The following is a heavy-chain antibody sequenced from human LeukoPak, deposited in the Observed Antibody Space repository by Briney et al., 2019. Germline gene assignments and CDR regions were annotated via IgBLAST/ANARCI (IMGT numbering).Heavy chain of an antibody. CDR1: GGTFSSYA. CDR2: IIPILGIA. J-gene: IGHJ4*02. D-gene: IGHD4-23*01. V-gene: IGHV1-69*04. CDR3: ARDLSYGGNSGGGY. Sequence: ASVKVSCKASGGTFSSYAISWVRQAPGQGLEWMGRIIPILGIANYAQKLQGRVTMTTDTSTSTAYMELRSLRSDDTAVYYCARDLSYGGNSGGGYWGQGTLVTVSS.